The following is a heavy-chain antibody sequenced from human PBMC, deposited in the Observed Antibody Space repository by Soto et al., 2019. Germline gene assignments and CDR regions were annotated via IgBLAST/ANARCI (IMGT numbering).Heavy chain of an antibody. Sequence: PGGSLRLSCAASGFTFSSYAMHWVRQAPGKGLEWVAVISYDGSNKYYADSVKGRFTISRDNSKNTLYLQMNSLRAEDTAVYYCARTLLYDDAFDIWGQGTXVTVS. CDR3: ARTLLYDDAFDI. CDR1: GFTFSSYA. CDR2: ISYDGSNK. D-gene: IGHD2-8*01. J-gene: IGHJ3*02. V-gene: IGHV3-30-3*01.